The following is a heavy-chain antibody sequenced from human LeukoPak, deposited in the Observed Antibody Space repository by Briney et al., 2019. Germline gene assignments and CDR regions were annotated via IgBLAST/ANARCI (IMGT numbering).Heavy chain of an antibody. V-gene: IGHV1-8*01. J-gene: IGHJ4*02. Sequence: GASVKVSCKASGYTFTSYDINWVRQATGQGLEWMGWMNPNSGNTGYAQKFQGRVTMTRNTSISTAYMERSSLRSEDTAVYYCARSRHGSGSYWYYWGQGTLVTVSS. D-gene: IGHD3-10*01. CDR3: ARSRHGSGSYWYY. CDR1: GYTFTSYD. CDR2: MNPNSGNT.